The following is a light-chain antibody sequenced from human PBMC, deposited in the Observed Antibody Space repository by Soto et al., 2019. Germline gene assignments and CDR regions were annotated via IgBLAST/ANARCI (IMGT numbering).Light chain of an antibody. Sequence: EIVLTQSPGTLSLSPGERATLSCRASQSVSSNFLAWYQQKPGPAPRLLIYGASSRATGIPDRFSGSGSGTDFTLTISTLEPEDFSVYYCQQYASSPITFGQGTRLEIK. J-gene: IGKJ5*01. CDR3: QQYASSPIT. V-gene: IGKV3-20*01. CDR1: QSVSSNF. CDR2: GAS.